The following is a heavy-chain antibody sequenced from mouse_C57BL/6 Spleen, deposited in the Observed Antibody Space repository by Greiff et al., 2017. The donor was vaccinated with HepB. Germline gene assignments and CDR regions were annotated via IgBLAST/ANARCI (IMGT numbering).Heavy chain of an antibody. V-gene: IGHV1-80*01. CDR2: IYPGDGDT. CDR1: GYAFSSYW. D-gene: IGHD2-5*01. CDR3: AREGCAYINPIDY. J-gene: IGHJ2*01. Sequence: VQLQQSGAELVKPGASVKISCKASGYAFSSYWMNWVKQRPGKGLEWIGQIYPGDGDTNYNGKFKGKATLTADKSSSTAYMQLSSLTSEDSAVYFCAREGCAYINPIDYWGQSTTLTVSS.